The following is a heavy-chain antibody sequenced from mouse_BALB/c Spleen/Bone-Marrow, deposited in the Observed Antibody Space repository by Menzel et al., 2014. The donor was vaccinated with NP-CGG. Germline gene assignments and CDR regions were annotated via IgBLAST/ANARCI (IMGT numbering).Heavy chain of an antibody. CDR1: GHTFTSYR. D-gene: IGHD2-3*01. CDR2: INPSTGYT. Sequence: VMLVESGAELAKPGASVKMSCKASGHTFTSYRMHWVKQRPGQGLEWIGYINPSTGYTEYNQKFKDKATLTADKSSSTAYMQLSSLTSEDSAVYYCARYDGYEAYWGQGTLVTVSA. CDR3: ARYDGYEAY. V-gene: IGHV1-4*01. J-gene: IGHJ3*01.